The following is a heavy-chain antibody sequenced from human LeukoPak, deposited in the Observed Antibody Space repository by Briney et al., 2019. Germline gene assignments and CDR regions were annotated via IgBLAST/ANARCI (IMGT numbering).Heavy chain of an antibody. CDR2: ISGSGGST. J-gene: IGHJ6*03. CDR1: GFTFSSYS. CDR3: AKAAALMITFGGVIVTRDYYYYYMDV. Sequence: GGSLRLSCAASGFTFSSYSMNWVRQAPGKGLEWVSAISGSGGSTYYADSVKGRFTISRDNSENTLYLQMNSLRAEDTAVYYCAKAAALMITFGGVIVTRDYYYYYMDVWGKGTTVTVSS. V-gene: IGHV3-23*01. D-gene: IGHD3-16*02.